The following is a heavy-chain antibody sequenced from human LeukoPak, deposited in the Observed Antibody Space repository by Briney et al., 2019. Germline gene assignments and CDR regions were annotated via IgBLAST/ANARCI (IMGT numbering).Heavy chain of an antibody. CDR1: GFTFSSYA. CDR2: ISGSGGST. J-gene: IGHJ6*02. V-gene: IGHV3-23*01. CDR3: ARVNPRATGAPFWSGYPSYYYYGMDV. Sequence: PGGSLRLSCAASGFTFSSYAMSWVRQAPGKGLEWVSAISGSGGSTYYADSVKGRFTISRDNSKNTLYLQMNSLRAEDTAVYYCARVNPRATGAPFWSGYPSYYYYGMDVWGQGTTVTVSS. D-gene: IGHD3-3*01.